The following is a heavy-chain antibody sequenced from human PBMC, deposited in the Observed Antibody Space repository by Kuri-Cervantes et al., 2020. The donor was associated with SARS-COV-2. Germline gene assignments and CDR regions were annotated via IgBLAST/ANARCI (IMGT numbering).Heavy chain of an antibody. CDR2: ISAYNGNT. V-gene: IGHV1-18*01. Sequence: ASVKVSCKASGYTFTSYGISWVRQAPGQGLEWMGWISAYNGNTNYAQKLQGRVTMTEDTSTDTAYMELSSLRSEDTAVYHCATGGLLWFGEKDIWGQGTMVTVSS. J-gene: IGHJ3*02. D-gene: IGHD3-10*01. CDR3: ATGGLLWFGEKDI. CDR1: GYTFTSYG.